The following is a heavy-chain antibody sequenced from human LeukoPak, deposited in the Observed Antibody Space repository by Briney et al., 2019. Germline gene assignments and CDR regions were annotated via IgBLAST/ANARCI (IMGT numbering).Heavy chain of an antibody. D-gene: IGHD3-22*01. CDR1: GGTFSSYA. J-gene: IGHJ4*02. V-gene: IGHV1-69*04. CDR3: ASNYYDSSGYYYPFDY. CDR2: IIPILGIA. Sequence: SVKVSCKASGGTFSSYAISWVRQAPGQGLEWMGRIIPILGIANYAQKFQGRVTITADKSTSTAYMELSSLRSEDTAVYYCASNYYDSSGYYYPFDYWGQGTLVTVSS.